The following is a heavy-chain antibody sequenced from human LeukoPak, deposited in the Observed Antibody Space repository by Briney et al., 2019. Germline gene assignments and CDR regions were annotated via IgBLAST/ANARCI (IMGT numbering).Heavy chain of an antibody. V-gene: IGHV3-33*01. CDR2: IWYDGSNK. D-gene: IGHD3-22*01. CDR1: GFTFSSYG. CDR3: ARSPYDSSGYYYQVTYYFDY. Sequence: PGRSLRLSCAASGFTFSSYGMHWVRQAPGKGLEWVAVIWYDGSNKYYADSVKGRFTISRDNSKNTLYLQMNSLRAEDTAVYYCARSPYDSSGYYYQVTYYFDYWGQGTLVTVSS. J-gene: IGHJ4*02.